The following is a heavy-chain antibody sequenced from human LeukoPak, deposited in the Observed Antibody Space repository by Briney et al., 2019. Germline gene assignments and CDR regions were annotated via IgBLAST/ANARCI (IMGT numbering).Heavy chain of an antibody. CDR1: GFTFSSYA. D-gene: IGHD6-13*01. CDR2: VSGSGGST. CDR3: AKDHSSSSWYQAGDY. V-gene: IGHV3-23*01. Sequence: PGGSLRLSCAASGFTFSSYAMSWVRQAPGKGLEWVSAVSGSGGSTYYADSVKGRFTISRDNSKNTLYLQMNSLRAEDTAVYYCAKDHSSSSWYQAGDYWGQGTLVTVSS. J-gene: IGHJ4*02.